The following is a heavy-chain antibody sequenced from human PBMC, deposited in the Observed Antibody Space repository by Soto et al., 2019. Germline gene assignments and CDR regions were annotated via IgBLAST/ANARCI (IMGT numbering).Heavy chain of an antibody. CDR1: GGSISSGGYS. CDR2: IYHSGST. Sequence: LSLTCAVSGGSISSGGYSWSWIRQPPGKGLEWIGYIYHSGSTYYNPSLKSRVTISVDRSKNQFSLKLSSVTAADTAVYYCASQVVVTASIDYWGQGTLVTVSS. J-gene: IGHJ4*02. D-gene: IGHD2-21*02. V-gene: IGHV4-30-2*01. CDR3: ASQVVVTASIDY.